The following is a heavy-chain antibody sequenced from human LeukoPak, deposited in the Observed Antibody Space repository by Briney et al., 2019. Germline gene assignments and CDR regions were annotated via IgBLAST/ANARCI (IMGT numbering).Heavy chain of an antibody. J-gene: IGHJ4*02. CDR3: ARHLLRGDGYNPFGY. D-gene: IGHD5-24*01. CDR2: INPNSGGI. CDR1: GYIFTGYY. Sequence: GASVKVSCKASGYIFTGYYIYWVRQAPGQGLEWMGWINPNSGGINYAQKFQGRVTVTRDTSISTVYMELSRLRSDDTAVYFCARHLLRGDGYNPFGYWGQGTLVTVPS. V-gene: IGHV1-2*02.